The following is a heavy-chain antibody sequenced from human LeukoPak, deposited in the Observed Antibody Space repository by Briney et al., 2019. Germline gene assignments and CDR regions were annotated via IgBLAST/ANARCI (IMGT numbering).Heavy chain of an antibody. D-gene: IGHD3/OR15-3a*01. Sequence: PGGSLRLSCAASGFTFSSYSMNWVRQAAGKGLEWVSYITGSSSTINYADSVKGRFTISRDKAKNSLYLQMNSLRAEDTAAYYCARTGLGMYSFDPWGQGTLVTVSS. J-gene: IGHJ5*02. V-gene: IGHV3-48*01. CDR1: GFTFSSYS. CDR3: ARTGLGMYSFDP. CDR2: ITGSSSTI.